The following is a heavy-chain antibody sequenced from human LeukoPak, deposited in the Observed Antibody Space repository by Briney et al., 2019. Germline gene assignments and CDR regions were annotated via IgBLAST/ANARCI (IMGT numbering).Heavy chain of an antibody. CDR3: ARNRRTLTYYGMDV. J-gene: IGHJ6*02. D-gene: IGHD3-9*01. Sequence: GGSLRLSCATSGFTFSDYYVGCIRQAPGKVLEWVSYIISSVNTIYYVDSVKGRCTIYSDKAKNSLYLKMKTLRAEETAVYYCARNRRTLTYYGMDVWGQRPTVTV. CDR1: GFTFSDYY. CDR2: IISSVNTI. V-gene: IGHV3-11*01.